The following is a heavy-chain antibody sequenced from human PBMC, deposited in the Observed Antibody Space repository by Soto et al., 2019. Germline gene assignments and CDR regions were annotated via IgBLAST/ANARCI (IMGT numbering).Heavy chain of an antibody. V-gene: IGHV3-23*01. Sequence: GGFLRLSCAASGFTFSSYAMSWVRQAPGKGLEWVSAISGSGGSTYYADSVKGRFTISRDNSKNTLYLQMNSLRAEDKAVYYCAKDGRVEDPAFDIWGQGTMVTVSS. CDR1: GFTFSSYA. CDR3: AKDGRVEDPAFDI. J-gene: IGHJ3*02. CDR2: ISGSGGST. D-gene: IGHD1-26*01.